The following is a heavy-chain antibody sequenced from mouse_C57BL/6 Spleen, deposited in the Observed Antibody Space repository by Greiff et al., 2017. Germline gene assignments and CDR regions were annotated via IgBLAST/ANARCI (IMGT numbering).Heavy chain of an antibody. CDR1: GYAFSSSW. D-gene: IGHD1-1*01. Sequence: QVQLKQSGPELVKPGASVKISCKASGYAFSSSWMNWVKQRPGKGLEWIGRIYPGDGDTNYNGKFKGKATLTADKSSSTAYMQLSSLTSEDSAVYFCARNPVVATRYFDVWGTGTTVTVSS. CDR3: ARNPVVATRYFDV. CDR2: IYPGDGDT. V-gene: IGHV1-82*01. J-gene: IGHJ1*03.